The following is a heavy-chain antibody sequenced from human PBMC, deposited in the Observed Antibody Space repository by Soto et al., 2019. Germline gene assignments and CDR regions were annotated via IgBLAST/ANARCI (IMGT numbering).Heavy chain of an antibody. CDR2: IIPIFGTA. CDR3: ARGGDTAMVTYYYYGMDV. CDR1: GGTFSSYA. D-gene: IGHD5-18*01. J-gene: IGHJ6*02. Sequence: QVQLVQSGAEVKKPGSSVKVSCKASGGTFSSYAISWVRQAPGQGLELMGGIIPIFGTANYAQKFQGRVTITADESTSTAYMELSSLRSEDTAVYYCARGGDTAMVTYYYYGMDVWGQGTTVTVSS. V-gene: IGHV1-69*01.